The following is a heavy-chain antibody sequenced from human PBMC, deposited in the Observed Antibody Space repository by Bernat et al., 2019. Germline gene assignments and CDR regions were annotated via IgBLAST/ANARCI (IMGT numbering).Heavy chain of an antibody. D-gene: IGHD2-2*01. CDR1: GDTINNYY. V-gene: IGHV4-59*01. CDR2: IFHNGDT. CDR3: ASEAGVPGGGLALDM. Sequence: QVQLQESGPGLVKPSETLSLTCTVSGDTINNYYWSWVRQPPGKGLEWIGYIFHNGDTNYNPSLKSRVTISLDTSKTRFSLKLTSVTAADTAIYYCASEAGVPGGGLALDMWGQGTVVTVSS. J-gene: IGHJ3*02.